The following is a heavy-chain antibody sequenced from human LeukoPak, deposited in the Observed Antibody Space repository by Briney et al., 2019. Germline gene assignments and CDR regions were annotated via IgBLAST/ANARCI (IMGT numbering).Heavy chain of an antibody. J-gene: IGHJ6*03. CDR3: AKDFRVGATTWYYMNV. V-gene: IGHV3-30*02. D-gene: IGHD1-26*01. CDR1: GFPFSSYG. Sequence: PGGSLRLSCAASGFPFSSYGMHWVRPAPGKGLEWVAFIRYDGSNKYYADSVKGRFTISRDNSKNTLYLQMNSLRAEDTAVYYCAKDFRVGATTWYYMNVWGKGTTVTISS. CDR2: IRYDGSNK.